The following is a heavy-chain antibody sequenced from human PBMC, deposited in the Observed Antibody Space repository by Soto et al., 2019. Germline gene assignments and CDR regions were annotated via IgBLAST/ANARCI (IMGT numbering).Heavy chain of an antibody. V-gene: IGHV3-23*01. CDR3: AKDIYGMDV. CDR2: ISGSGGST. J-gene: IGHJ6*02. Sequence: LVRQAPGKGLEWVSAISGSGGSTYYADSVKGRFTISRDNSKSTLYLQMNSLRAEDTAVYYCAKDIYGMDVWGQGTTVTVSS.